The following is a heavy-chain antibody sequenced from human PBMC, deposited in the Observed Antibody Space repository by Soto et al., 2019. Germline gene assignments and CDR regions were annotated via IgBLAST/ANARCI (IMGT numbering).Heavy chain of an antibody. D-gene: IGHD3-22*01. CDR1: GVTFSSYA. Sequence: PVRSLRLSCSASGVTFSSYAMSWVRQAPGKGLEWVSAISGSGGSTYYADSVKGRFTISRDNSKNTLYLQMNSLRAEDTAVYYCAKGTLAGYYYVEYFDYWGQGTLVTVSS. V-gene: IGHV3-23*01. CDR3: AKGTLAGYYYVEYFDY. CDR2: ISGSGGST. J-gene: IGHJ4*02.